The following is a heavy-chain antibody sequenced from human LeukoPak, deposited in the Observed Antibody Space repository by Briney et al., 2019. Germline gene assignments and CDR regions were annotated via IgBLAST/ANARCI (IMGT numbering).Heavy chain of an antibody. CDR2: IIPIFGTA. D-gene: IGHD4-11*01. V-gene: IGHV1-69*13. CDR3: ASGAVTIRVWNMDV. Sequence: AASAKVSCKDSGGTFSSYAISWVRQAPGQGLEWMGAIIPIFGTANYAQKFQGRVTITADESTSTAYMELSSLRSEDTAVYYCASGAVTIRVWNMDVWGKGTTVTVSS. J-gene: IGHJ6*03. CDR1: GGTFSSYA.